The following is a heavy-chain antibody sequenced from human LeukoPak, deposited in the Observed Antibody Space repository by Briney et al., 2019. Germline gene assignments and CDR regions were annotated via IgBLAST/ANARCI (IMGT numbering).Heavy chain of an antibody. D-gene: IGHD1-26*01. V-gene: IGHV3-23*01. J-gene: IGHJ4*02. CDR3: AKEGSIVGEGLYYFDY. Sequence: GGSLRLSCAASGFTFSSYAMSWVRQAPGKGLEWVSAISSSGGSTYYADSVKGRFTISRDNSKNTLYLQMNSLRAEDTAVYYCAKEGSIVGEGLYYFDYWGQGTLVTVSS. CDR2: ISSSGGST. CDR1: GFTFSSYA.